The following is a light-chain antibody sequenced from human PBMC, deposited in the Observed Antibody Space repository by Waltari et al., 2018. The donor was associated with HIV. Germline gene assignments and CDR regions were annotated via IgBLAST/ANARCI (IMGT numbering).Light chain of an antibody. CDR3: AALDDSLNGPV. CDR2: SNN. V-gene: IGLV1-44*01. CDR1: RPTIGSSS. J-gene: IGLJ2*01. Sequence: QSVLTQSPSASGTPGQGVLIPWSSSRPTIGSSSVNWYQQLPGTAPKLLIYSNNERPSGVPDRFPGSKSGTSASLAISGLQSEDEADYHCAALDDSLNGPVFGGGTKLTVL.